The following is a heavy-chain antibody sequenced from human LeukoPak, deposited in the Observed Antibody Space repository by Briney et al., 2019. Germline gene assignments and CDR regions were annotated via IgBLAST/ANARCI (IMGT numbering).Heavy chain of an antibody. Sequence: EASVTVSCKASGYTFTGYYMHWVRQAPGQGLEWMGRINPNSGGTNYAQKFQGKVTMTRDTSISTAYMGLSRLRSDDTAVYYCAYSSSSGNFDYWGQGTLVSVSS. J-gene: IGHJ4*02. CDR1: GYTFTGYY. D-gene: IGHD6-13*01. CDR3: AYSSSSGNFDY. V-gene: IGHV1-2*06. CDR2: INPNSGGT.